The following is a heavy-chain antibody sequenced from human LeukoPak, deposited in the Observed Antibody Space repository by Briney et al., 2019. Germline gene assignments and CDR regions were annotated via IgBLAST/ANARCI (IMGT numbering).Heavy chain of an antibody. D-gene: IGHD5-18*01. Sequence: LGGSLRLSCAASGFIVSSNYMNWVRQAPGKGLEWVSVIYYGGSTYYADSVKGRFTISRDNSKNTLYLQMNSLRAEGTAVYYCARDQLWIIDYWGQGTLVTVSS. J-gene: IGHJ4*02. CDR3: ARDQLWIIDY. CDR2: IYYGGST. V-gene: IGHV3-53*01. CDR1: GFIVSSNY.